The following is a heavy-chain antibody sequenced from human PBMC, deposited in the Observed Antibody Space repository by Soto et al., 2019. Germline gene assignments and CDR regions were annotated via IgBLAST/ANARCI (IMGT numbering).Heavy chain of an antibody. CDR2: ISSDSRTI. J-gene: IGHJ6*02. V-gene: IGHV3-48*02. Sequence: EVQLVESGGDLVQPGGSLRLSCAASGFSLSDYAVNWVRQAPGKGLEWVSFISSDSRTIYYGDSVKGRFTVSRDNARKSVSLQMDSLRDEDTAVYYWARIKLVEWFFINVDVYDMDVWGQGTTVTVSS. D-gene: IGHD3-3*01. CDR3: ARIKLVEWFFINVDVYDMDV. CDR1: GFSLSDYA.